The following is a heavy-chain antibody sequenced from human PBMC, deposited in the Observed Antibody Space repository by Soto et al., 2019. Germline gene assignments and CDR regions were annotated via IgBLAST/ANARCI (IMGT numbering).Heavy chain of an antibody. V-gene: IGHV4-31*03. J-gene: IGHJ6*02. CDR2: IYYSGST. CDR1: GGSISSGSYY. CDR3: ATRTDYYYGSGSLGGMDV. Sequence: SETLSLTCTVSGGSISSGSYYWSWIRQLPGKGIEWIGYIYYSGSTYYNQSLKSRVTISVDTSKNQFSLKLNSVTAADTAVYYCATRTDYYYGSGSLGGMDVWGQGTTVT. D-gene: IGHD3-10*01.